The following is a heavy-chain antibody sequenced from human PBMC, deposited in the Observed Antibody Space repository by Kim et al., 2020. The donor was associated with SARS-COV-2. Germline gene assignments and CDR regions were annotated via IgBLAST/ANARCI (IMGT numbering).Heavy chain of an antibody. V-gene: IGHV3-30*18. J-gene: IGHJ4*02. D-gene: IGHD3-10*01. CDR2: ISYDGSNK. CDR3: AKDGWGKEGTFDY. CDR1: GFTFSSYG. Sequence: GGSLRLSCAASGFTFSSYGMHWVRQAPGKGLEWVAVISYDGSNKYYADSVKGRFTISRDNSKNTLYLQMNSLRAEDTAVYYCAKDGWGKEGTFDYWGQGTLVTVSS.